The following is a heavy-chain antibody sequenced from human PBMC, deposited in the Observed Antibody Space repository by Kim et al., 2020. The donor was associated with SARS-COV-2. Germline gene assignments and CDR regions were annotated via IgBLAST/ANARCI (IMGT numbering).Heavy chain of an antibody. CDR3: ARASRGGVFDY. V-gene: IGHV1-18*04. D-gene: IGHD3-10*01. Sequence: ASVKVSCKTSGFTFINFGISWVRQAPGQGLEWMGWISVDNVNTNYAQNVQDRVIMTTDTSTTTAYMELRSLTLDDTAVYYCARASRGGVFDYWGQGTLVIVSS. CDR1: GFTFINFG. CDR2: ISVDNVNT. J-gene: IGHJ4*02.